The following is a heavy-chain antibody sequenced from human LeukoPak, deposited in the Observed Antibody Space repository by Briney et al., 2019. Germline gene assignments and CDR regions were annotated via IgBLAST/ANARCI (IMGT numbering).Heavy chain of an antibody. J-gene: IGHJ5*02. CDR2: IYYSGST. CDR1: GGSISSYY. CDR3: ARDRSGGYNWFDP. V-gene: IGHV4-59*01. Sequence: SETLSLTCTVSGGSISSYYWSWIQQPPGKGLEWIGYIYYSGSTNYNPSPKSRVTISVDTSKNQFSLKLSSVTAADTAIYYCARDRSGGYNWFDPWGQGTLVTVSS. D-gene: IGHD2-15*01.